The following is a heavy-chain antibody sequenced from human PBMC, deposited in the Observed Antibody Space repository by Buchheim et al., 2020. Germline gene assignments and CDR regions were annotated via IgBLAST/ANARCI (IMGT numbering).Heavy chain of an antibody. J-gene: IGHJ4*02. CDR2: IYYSGST. D-gene: IGHD3-22*01. CDR1: GGSISSSSYY. Sequence: QLQLQESGPGLVKPSETLSLTCTVSGGSISSSSYYWGWIRQPPGKGLEWIGSIYYSGSTYYNPSLKSRVTISVDKSKNQFSLKLSSVTAADTAVYYCAFRSHYYDSSGPFDYWGQGTL. CDR3: AFRSHYYDSSGPFDY. V-gene: IGHV4-39*07.